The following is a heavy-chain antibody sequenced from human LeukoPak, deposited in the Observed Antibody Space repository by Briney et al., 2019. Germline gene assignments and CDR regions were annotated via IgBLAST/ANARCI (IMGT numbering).Heavy chain of an antibody. V-gene: IGHV1-18*01. CDR2: ISAYNGNT. J-gene: IGHJ4*02. Sequence: PRASVKVSCKASGYTFTSYGISWVRQAPGQGLEWMGWISAYNGNTNYAQRLQGRVTMTTDTSTSTAYMELRSLRSDDTAVYYCARDLEPWLPAGYWGQGTLVTVSS. D-gene: IGHD5-18*01. CDR3: ARDLEPWLPAGY. CDR1: GYTFTSYG.